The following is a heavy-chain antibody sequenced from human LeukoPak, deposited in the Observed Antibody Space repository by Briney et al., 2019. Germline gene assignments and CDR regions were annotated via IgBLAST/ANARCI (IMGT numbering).Heavy chain of an antibody. Sequence: ASVKVSCKASGHTFTGYYMHWVRQAPGQGVEWMGWINPNSGGTNYAQKFQGRVTMTRDTSISTAYMELSRLRSDDTAVYYCARDSDLGGPSPAGYWGQGTLVTVSS. CDR2: INPNSGGT. D-gene: IGHD3-16*01. CDR3: ARDSDLGGPSPAGY. CDR1: GHTFTGYY. V-gene: IGHV1-2*02. J-gene: IGHJ4*02.